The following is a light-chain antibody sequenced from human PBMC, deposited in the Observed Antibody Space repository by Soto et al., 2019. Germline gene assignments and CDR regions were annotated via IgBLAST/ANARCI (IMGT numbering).Light chain of an antibody. J-gene: IGLJ3*02. Sequence: QLVLTQSSSLSASPGGSASLTCTLRTGIDVAAYRIYWYQQKSGSRPRYLLRYKSDSDNQYGSGVPTRFSGSKDASANAGILVISGLQSDDEADYYCLIWHNSVWVFGGGTKVTVL. CDR2: YKSDSDN. V-gene: IGLV5-45*03. CDR3: LIWHNSVWV. CDR1: TGIDVAAYR.